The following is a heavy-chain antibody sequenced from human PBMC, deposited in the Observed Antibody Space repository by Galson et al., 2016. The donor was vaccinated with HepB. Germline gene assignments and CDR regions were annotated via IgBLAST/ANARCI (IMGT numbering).Heavy chain of an antibody. V-gene: IGHV3-66*04. CDR3: ARRKN. CDR2: IYSGGNT. Sequence: SLRLSCAASGFTVSNNYMSWVRQAPGKGLEWVSVIYSGGNTFYADSVKGRYTLSRDNPKNMLYLQMNSLRAEDTAVYYCARRKNWGPGTLVTVSS. CDR1: GFTVSNNY. J-gene: IGHJ4*02.